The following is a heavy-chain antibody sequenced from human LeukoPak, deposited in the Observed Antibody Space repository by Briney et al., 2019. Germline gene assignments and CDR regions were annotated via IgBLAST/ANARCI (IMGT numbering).Heavy chain of an antibody. J-gene: IGHJ4*02. CDR1: RLIVSRNY. CDR2: IYSGGAT. V-gene: IGHV3-66*01. D-gene: IGHD3-22*01. Sequence: GGSVRLSCAASRLIVSRNYISWVRQAPGKGLEWVSLIYSGGATYYTDSVKGRFTISRDTSKNTVSLQMNSLRAEDTAVYYCARGVEIAYYDSGDYFAHWGQGTLVTVSS. CDR3: ARGVEIAYYDSGDYFAH.